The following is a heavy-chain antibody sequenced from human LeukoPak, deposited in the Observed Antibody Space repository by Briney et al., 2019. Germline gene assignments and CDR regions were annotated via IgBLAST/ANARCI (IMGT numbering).Heavy chain of an antibody. CDR3: ARFDGSSSWYISY. CDR2: IDPSDSYT. CDR1: GYSFTTYW. V-gene: IGHV5-10-1*01. D-gene: IGHD6-13*01. Sequence: GESLRISCKGSGYSFTTYWIIWVRQVAGKGLQWMGRIDPSDSYTNYSPSVQGHVTISTDKSINTAYLQWSSLKASDTATYYCARFDGSSSWYISYWGQGTLVTVSP. J-gene: IGHJ4*02.